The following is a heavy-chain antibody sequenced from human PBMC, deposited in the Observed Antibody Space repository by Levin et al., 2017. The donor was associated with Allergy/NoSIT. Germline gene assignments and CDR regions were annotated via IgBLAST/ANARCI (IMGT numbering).Heavy chain of an antibody. CDR3: AREMAGTSGWYTIDY. J-gene: IGHJ4*02. D-gene: IGHD6-19*01. CDR2: FSRRGTT. V-gene: IGHV3-23*01. CDR1: GFTFNTYG. Sequence: SCAASGFTFNTYGISWVRQAPGKGLEWVSAFSRRGTTHYAGSVRGRFTISRDNSKNTIHLQMDSLGGEDTAVYYCAREMAGTSGWYTIDYWGQGTPVTVSS.